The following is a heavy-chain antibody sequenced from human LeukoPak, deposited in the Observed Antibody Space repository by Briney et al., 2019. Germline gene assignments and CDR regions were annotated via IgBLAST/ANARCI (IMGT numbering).Heavy chain of an antibody. CDR1: GGSISNYY. CDR3: ARHYYGSGSYRG. D-gene: IGHD3-10*01. V-gene: IGHV4-59*08. CDR2: IYYSGTT. Sequence: SETLSLTCTVSGGSISNYYWNWIRQPPGKGLEWIGYIYYSGTTNYNPSLKSRVTISVDTSKNQFSLKLSSVTAADTAVYYCARHYYGSGSYRGWGQGTLVTVSS. J-gene: IGHJ4*02.